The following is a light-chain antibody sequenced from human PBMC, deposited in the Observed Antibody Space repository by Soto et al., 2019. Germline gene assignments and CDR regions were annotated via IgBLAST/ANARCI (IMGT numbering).Light chain of an antibody. CDR3: VQPRQSPLHT. Sequence: DIVMTQSPLSLPVTPGEPASISCRSSQSLLHGNGYNYLDWCLQKPGQSPQLLIYLGSNRASGVPDRFSGSGSGTDFTLKISRVEAEDVGVCYCVQPRQSPLHTFGQGTKLEI. V-gene: IGKV2-28*01. CDR1: QSLLHGNGYNY. CDR2: LGS. J-gene: IGKJ2*01.